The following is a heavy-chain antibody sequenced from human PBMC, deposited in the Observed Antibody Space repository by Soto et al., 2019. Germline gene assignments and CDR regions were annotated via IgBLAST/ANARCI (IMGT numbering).Heavy chain of an antibody. CDR2: ISYDGSNK. CDR3: AKEAEYYYYYYGMDV. J-gene: IGHJ6*02. Sequence: GGSLRLSCAASGFTFSSYGMHWVRQAPGKGLEWVAVISYDGSNKYYADSVKGRFTISRDNSKNTLYLQMNSLRAEDTAVYYCAKEAEYYYYYYGMDVWGQGTTVTVS. CDR1: GFTFSSYG. V-gene: IGHV3-30*18.